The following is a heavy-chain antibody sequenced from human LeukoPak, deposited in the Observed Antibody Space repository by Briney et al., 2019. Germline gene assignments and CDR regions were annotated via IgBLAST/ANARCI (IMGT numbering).Heavy chain of an antibody. J-gene: IGHJ3*02. CDR1: GFTFSSYV. D-gene: IGHD2-15*01. Sequence: GGSLRLSCAASGFTFSSYVMHWVRQAPGRGLEWVAFIRYDGSNKYYADSVKGRFTISRDNSKNTLYLQMNSLRAEDTAVYYCAKDRIGVVVGAATPLVHIWGQGTMVTVSS. CDR2: IRYDGSNK. V-gene: IGHV3-30*02. CDR3: AKDRIGVVVGAATPLVHI.